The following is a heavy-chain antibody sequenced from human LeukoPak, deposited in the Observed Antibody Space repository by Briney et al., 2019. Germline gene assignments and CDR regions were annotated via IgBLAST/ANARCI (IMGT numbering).Heavy chain of an antibody. D-gene: IGHD3-10*01. J-gene: IGHJ4*02. CDR2: INPNSGGT. CDR1: GYTFTGYY. CDR3: ARDKPQHMVRGAIDY. V-gene: IGHV1-2*02. Sequence: ASVKVSCKASGYTFTGYYMHWVRQARGQGLEWMGWINPNSGGTNYAQKFQGRVTMTRDTSISTAYMELSRLRSDDTAVYYCARDKPQHMVRGAIDYWGQGTLVTVSS.